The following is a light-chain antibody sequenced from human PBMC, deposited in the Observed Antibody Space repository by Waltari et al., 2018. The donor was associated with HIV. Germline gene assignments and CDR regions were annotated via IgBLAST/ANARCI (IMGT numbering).Light chain of an antibody. CDR1: SAHLGSRT. Sequence: QSVLTQPPSASGTPGQRVTISCSGSSAHLGSRTVSWYQQLPGTAPKLLIYSNNQRPSGVPDRFSGSKSGTSAALAISGLQSEDEADYYCATWDDSLNGYVLGAGTRVTVL. CDR2: SNN. J-gene: IGLJ1*01. CDR3: ATWDDSLNGYV. V-gene: IGLV1-44*01.